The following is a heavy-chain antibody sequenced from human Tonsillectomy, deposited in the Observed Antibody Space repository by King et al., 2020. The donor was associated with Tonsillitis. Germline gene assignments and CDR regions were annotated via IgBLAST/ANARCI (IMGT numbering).Heavy chain of an antibody. V-gene: IGHV4-34*01. J-gene: IGHJ4*02. CDR1: GGSFSGYY. Sequence: VQLQQWGAGLLKPSESLSLTCAVYGGSFSGYYWSWIRQPPGKGLEWIGEIYHSGSTNYNPSLKTRVTISLDTSKNPFSLKLSSVTAADTAVYYCARGKYDVWSGYPDYFDYWGQGTLVTVSS. CDR3: ARGKYDVWSGYPDYFDY. CDR2: IYHSGST. D-gene: IGHD3-3*01.